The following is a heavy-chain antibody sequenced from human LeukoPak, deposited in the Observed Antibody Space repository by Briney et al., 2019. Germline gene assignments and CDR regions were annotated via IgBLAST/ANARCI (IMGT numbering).Heavy chain of an antibody. CDR1: GGSISSYY. CDR2: INHSGST. Sequence: SETLSLTCTVSGGSISSYYWSWIRQPPGKGLEWIGEINHSGSTNYNPSLKSRVTISVDTSKNQFSLKLSSVTAADTAVYYCARVQEAAAGPFDAFDIWGQGTMVTVSS. V-gene: IGHV4-59*12. CDR3: ARVQEAAAGPFDAFDI. J-gene: IGHJ3*02. D-gene: IGHD6-13*01.